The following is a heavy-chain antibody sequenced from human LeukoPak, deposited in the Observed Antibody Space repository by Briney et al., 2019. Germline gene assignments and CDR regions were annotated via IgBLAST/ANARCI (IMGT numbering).Heavy chain of an antibody. J-gene: IGHJ4*02. CDR2: LSGSGGNT. CDR1: GFTFSSYA. V-gene: IGHV3-23*01. CDR3: AKGSYYYDSADYFDY. D-gene: IGHD3-22*01. Sequence: HPGGSLRLSCAASGFTFSSYAMSWVRQAPGKGLEWVSTLSGSGGNTYHADSVKGRVTISRDNSKNTLYLQMNSLRAEDTAVYHCAKGSYYYDSADYFDYWGQGTLVTVSS.